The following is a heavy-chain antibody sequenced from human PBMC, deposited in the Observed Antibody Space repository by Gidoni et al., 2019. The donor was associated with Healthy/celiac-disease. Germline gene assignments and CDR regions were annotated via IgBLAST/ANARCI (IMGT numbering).Heavy chain of an antibody. V-gene: IGHV3-30-3*01. J-gene: IGHJ3*02. CDR1: GFTFSSYA. Sequence: QVQLVESGGGVVQPGRSLRLSCAASGFTFSSYAMHWVRQAPGKGREWVAVISYDGSNKYYADSVKGRFTISRDNSKNTLYLQMNSLRAEDTAVYYCAANPGAFDIWGQGTMVTVSS. CDR3: AANPGAFDI. D-gene: IGHD2-15*01. CDR2: ISYDGSNK.